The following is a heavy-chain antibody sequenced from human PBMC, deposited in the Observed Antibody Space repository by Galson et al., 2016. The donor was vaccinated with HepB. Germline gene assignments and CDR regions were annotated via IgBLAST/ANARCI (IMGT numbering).Heavy chain of an antibody. D-gene: IGHD3-22*01. CDR1: GYTFNSYG. J-gene: IGHJ3*01. Sequence: SVKVSCKASGYTFNSYGINWVRQAPGQGLEWMGWISVYNGNTDYAQELQGRVTLTTDTSTDTAYMELRSLRSDDTAVYYCGSHPTYYYESRNALDVWGQGTMVTVSS. CDR2: ISVYNGNT. CDR3: GSHPTYYYESRNALDV. V-gene: IGHV1-18*01.